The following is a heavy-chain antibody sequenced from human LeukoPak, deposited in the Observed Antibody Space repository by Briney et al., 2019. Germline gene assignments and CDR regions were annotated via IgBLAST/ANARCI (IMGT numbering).Heavy chain of an antibody. CDR2: ISWNSGSI. J-gene: IGHJ4*02. CDR1: GFTFDDYA. Sequence: GRSLRLSCAASGFTFDDYAMHWVRQAPGKGLEWVPGISWNSGSIGYADSVKGRFTISRDNAKNSLYLPMNSLRAEDMALYYCAKANYDILTGYIDYWGQGTLVTVSS. V-gene: IGHV3-9*03. CDR3: AKANYDILTGYIDY. D-gene: IGHD3-9*01.